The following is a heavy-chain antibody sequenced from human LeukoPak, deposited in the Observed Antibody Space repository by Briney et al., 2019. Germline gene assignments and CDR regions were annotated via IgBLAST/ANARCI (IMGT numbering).Heavy chain of an antibody. CDR2: MNPNSDNT. CDR3: AKAGSASAPTFD. CDR1: GYTFTSYG. D-gene: IGHD3-10*01. V-gene: IGHV1-8*03. Sequence: ASVKVSCKASGYTFTSYGISWVRQATGQGLECMGWMNPNSDNTVYAQTFQGSVAITRNTSIRTAYMEMSSQRSEDTAVNDCAKAGSASAPTFD. J-gene: IGHJ3*02.